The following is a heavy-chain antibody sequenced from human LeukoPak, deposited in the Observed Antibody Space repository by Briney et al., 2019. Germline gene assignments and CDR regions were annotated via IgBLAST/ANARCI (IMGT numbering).Heavy chain of an antibody. CDR2: IYYSGST. V-gene: IGHV4-31*03. J-gene: IGHJ6*02. CDR3: ARVDGAYYYYGMDV. Sequence: SQTLSLTCTVSGGSISSGGYYWSWIRQHPGKGLEWIGYIYYSGSTYYNPSLKSRVTISVDTSKNQFYLKLSSVTAADTAVYYCARVDGAYYYYGMDVWGQGTTVTVSS. CDR1: GGSISSGGYY. D-gene: IGHD1-26*01.